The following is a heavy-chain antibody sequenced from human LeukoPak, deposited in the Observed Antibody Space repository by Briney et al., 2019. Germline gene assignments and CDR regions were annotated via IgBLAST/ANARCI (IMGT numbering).Heavy chain of an antibody. Sequence: GGSLRLSCAASGFTFSSYAMSWVRQAPGKGLEWVSAISGSGGSTYYADSVEGRFTISRDNSKNTLYLQMNSLRAEDTAVYYCAKGGSGWPEYFQHWGQGTLVTVSS. CDR3: AKGGSGWPEYFQH. V-gene: IGHV3-23*01. CDR1: GFTFSSYA. CDR2: ISGSGGST. J-gene: IGHJ1*01. D-gene: IGHD6-19*01.